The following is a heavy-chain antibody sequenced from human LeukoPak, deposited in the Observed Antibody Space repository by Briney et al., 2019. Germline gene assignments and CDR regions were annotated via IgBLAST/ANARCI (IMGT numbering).Heavy chain of an antibody. J-gene: IGHJ5*02. CDR1: GFTFSSYG. CDR2: IYSGGST. V-gene: IGHV3-53*04. CDR3: ARGEFDP. Sequence: PGGSLRLSCAASGFTFSSYGMHCVRQAPGKGLEWVSVIYSGGSTYYADSVKGRFTISRHNSENTVYLQMNSLRPEDTAVYYCARGEFDPWGQGTLVTVSS.